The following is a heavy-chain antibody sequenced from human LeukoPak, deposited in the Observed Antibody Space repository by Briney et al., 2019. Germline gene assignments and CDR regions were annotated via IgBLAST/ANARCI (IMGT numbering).Heavy chain of an antibody. Sequence: GGSLRLSCAASGFTFSSYAMSWVRQAPGKGLEWVSAISGSGGSTYYADSVKGRFTISRDNSKNTLYLQMNSLRAEDTAVYYCAKALYSSSWTIDPWGDYWGQGTLVTVSS. CDR1: GFTFSSYA. J-gene: IGHJ4*02. D-gene: IGHD6-13*01. CDR2: ISGSGGST. V-gene: IGHV3-23*01. CDR3: AKALYSSSWTIDPWGDY.